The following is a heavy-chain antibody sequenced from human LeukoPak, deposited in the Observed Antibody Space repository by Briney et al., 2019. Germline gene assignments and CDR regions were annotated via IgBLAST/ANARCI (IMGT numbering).Heavy chain of an antibody. CDR1: GFTFSSYA. CDR3: AKNDGYNPFDAFDI. CDR2: ISGRGGSP. D-gene: IGHD5-24*01. V-gene: IGHV3-23*01. J-gene: IGHJ3*02. Sequence: HPGGSLRLSCAASGFTFSSYAMSWVRQAPGKGLEWVSAISGRGGSPYYADSVKGRFTISRDNSKNTLYLQMNSLRAEDTAVYYCAKNDGYNPFDAFDIWGQGTTVTVSS.